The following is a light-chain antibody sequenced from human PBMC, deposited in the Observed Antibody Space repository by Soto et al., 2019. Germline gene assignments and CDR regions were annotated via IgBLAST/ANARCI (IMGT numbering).Light chain of an antibody. J-gene: IGLJ2*01. CDR3: SSYDSSRGI. CDR1: SSDVGAYNY. Sequence: QSVLTQPPSASGSPGQSVAISCTGTSSDVGAYNYVSWFQQHPGKAPKLIIYEVTKRPSGVPDRFSGSKSGNTASLTVSGLEAEDEADYYCSSYDSSRGIFGGGTKLTVL. CDR2: EVT. V-gene: IGLV2-8*01.